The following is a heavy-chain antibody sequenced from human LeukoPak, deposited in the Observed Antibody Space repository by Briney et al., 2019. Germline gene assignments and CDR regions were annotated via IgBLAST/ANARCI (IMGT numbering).Heavy chain of an antibody. Sequence: GGSLRLSCAASGFTFDDYAMHWVRQAPGKGLEWVSGISWNSGSIGYADSVKGRFTISRDNAKNSLYLQMNSLRAEDTALYYCAKDVMVRGVIGYGMDVWGQGTTVTVSS. V-gene: IGHV3-9*01. CDR3: AKDVMVRGVIGYGMDV. CDR2: ISWNSGSI. CDR1: GFTFDDYA. D-gene: IGHD3-10*01. J-gene: IGHJ6*02.